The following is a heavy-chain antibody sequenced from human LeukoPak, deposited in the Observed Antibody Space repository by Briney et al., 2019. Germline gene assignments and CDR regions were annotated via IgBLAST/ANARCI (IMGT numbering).Heavy chain of an antibody. CDR1: GFTFSSYG. Sequence: GGSLRLSCAASGFTFSSYGMSWVRQAPGKGLEWVSAMSGSGGSIYYADSVKGRFTISRDNAKNSLYLQMNSLRAEDTAVYYCARRAQFYYDSSGYLYYFDYWGQGTLVTVSS. V-gene: IGHV3-23*01. D-gene: IGHD3-22*01. J-gene: IGHJ4*02. CDR3: ARRAQFYYDSSGYLYYFDY. CDR2: MSGSGGSI.